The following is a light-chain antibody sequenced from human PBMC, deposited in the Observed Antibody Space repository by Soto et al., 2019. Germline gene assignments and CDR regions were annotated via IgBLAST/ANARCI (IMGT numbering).Light chain of an antibody. CDR2: GNN. CDR3: QSYDISLSASSPAWV. V-gene: IGLV1-40*01. CDR1: SSNIGAGFD. Sequence: QSVLTQPPSVSGAPGQRVTISCTGSSSNIGAGFDVHWYQQFPGTAPRLLMYGNNNRPSGVPDRFSGSKSGTSASLAITGLQAEDVADYYCQSYDISLSASSPAWVFGGGTKVTVL. J-gene: IGLJ3*02.